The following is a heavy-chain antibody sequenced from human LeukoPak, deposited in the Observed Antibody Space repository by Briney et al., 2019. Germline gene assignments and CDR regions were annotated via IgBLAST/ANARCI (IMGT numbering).Heavy chain of an antibody. CDR2: IGAGSGST. Sequence: GGSLRLSCAATGFTFSTYAMNWVRQAPGKGLEWVSTIGAGSGSTYYADSVKGRFTISRDNSKNTLYLQMNSLRAEDTAVYYCAKGVSSLVPATRVPDYWGQGTLVTVSS. CDR1: GFTFSTYA. CDR3: AKGVSSLVPATRVPDY. D-gene: IGHD2-2*01. J-gene: IGHJ4*02. V-gene: IGHV3-23*01.